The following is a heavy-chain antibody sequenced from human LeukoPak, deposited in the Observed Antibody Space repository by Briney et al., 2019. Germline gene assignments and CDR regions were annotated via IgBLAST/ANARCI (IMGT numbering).Heavy chain of an antibody. Sequence: SETLSLTCAVYGGSFGGYYWSWIRQPPGKGLEWIGEINHSGSTNYNPSLKSRVTISVDTSKNQFSLQLNSVTPEDTAVYYCARARLHHTYGSGTSFDYWGQGILVTVSS. D-gene: IGHD3-10*01. V-gene: IGHV4-34*01. CDR2: INHSGST. CDR3: ARARLHHTYGSGTSFDY. CDR1: GGSFGGYY. J-gene: IGHJ4*02.